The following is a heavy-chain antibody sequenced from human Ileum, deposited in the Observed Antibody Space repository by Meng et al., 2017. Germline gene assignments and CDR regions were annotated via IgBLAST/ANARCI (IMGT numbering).Heavy chain of an antibody. V-gene: IGHV4-4*07. CDR2: IYTSGST. D-gene: IGHD4-17*01. CDR1: GGSISSYY. CDR3: ARDVVPTVTYYYNWFDP. Sequence: APLQELAPGLVNPSETLSLTCTVSGGSISSYYWSWIRQPAGKGLEWIGRIYTSGSTDYNPSLKSRVTMSVDTSKNQFSLKLSSVTAADTAVYYCARDVVPTVTYYYNWFDPWGQGTLVTVSS. J-gene: IGHJ5*02.